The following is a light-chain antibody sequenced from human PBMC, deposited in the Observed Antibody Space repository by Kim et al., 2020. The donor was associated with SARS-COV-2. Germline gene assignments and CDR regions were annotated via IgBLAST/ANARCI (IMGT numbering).Light chain of an antibody. V-gene: IGKV1-39*01. CDR1: QSISTY. Sequence: DIQMTQSPSSLSASAGDRVTITCRASQSISTYLNWYQQKPGKAPKLLIYAASTLQSGVPSRFSGSGSGTDFTLTISSVQPEDFATYHCQQNYSTPWTFGQGTKVEVK. CDR3: QQNYSTPWT. CDR2: AAS. J-gene: IGKJ1*01.